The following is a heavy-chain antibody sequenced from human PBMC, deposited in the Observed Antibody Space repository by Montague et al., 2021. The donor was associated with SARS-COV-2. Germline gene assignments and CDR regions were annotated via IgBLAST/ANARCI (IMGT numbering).Heavy chain of an antibody. D-gene: IGHD2-21*01. Sequence: SLRLSCAASRLPFNGYAMHWVRQAPGKGLEWLTFISHDESNHRYADSVKGRFTISRDNSKNTLYLQMNSLRAEDTAVYYCVKEDVDSRGRLTVSFDYWGQGSLVTVSS. CDR3: VKEDVDSRGRLTVSFDY. CDR2: ISHDESNH. J-gene: IGHJ4*02. CDR1: RLPFNGYA. V-gene: IGHV3-30*04.